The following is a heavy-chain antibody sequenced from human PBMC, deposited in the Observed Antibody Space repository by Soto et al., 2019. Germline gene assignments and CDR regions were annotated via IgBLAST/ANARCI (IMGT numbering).Heavy chain of an antibody. J-gene: IGHJ6*01. Sequence: GSLQISCASSVLTFSIYVMHGVRQATGKGLVLVSRINSDGSSTSYADSVKGRFTISRDNAKNTLYLQMNSLRAEDTAVYYCARDLADYDFWRGKTTLYGMDVWGQGTTVTVSS. CDR1: VLTFSIYV. D-gene: IGHD3-3*01. V-gene: IGHV3-74*01. CDR3: ARDLADYDFWRGKTTLYGMDV. CDR2: INSDGSST.